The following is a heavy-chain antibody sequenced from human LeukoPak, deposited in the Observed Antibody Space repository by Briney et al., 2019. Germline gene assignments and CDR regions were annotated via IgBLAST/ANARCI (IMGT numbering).Heavy chain of an antibody. CDR1: GYTLTELS. J-gene: IGHJ5*02. CDR2: FDPEDGET. D-gene: IGHD3-10*01. Sequence: RVASVKVSCKVSGYTLTELSMHWVRQAPGKGLEWMGVFDPEDGETIYAQKFQGRVTMTTDTSTSTAYMELRSLRSDDTAVYYCATYYYGSGSYDPWGQGTLVTVSS. CDR3: ATYYYGSGSYDP. V-gene: IGHV1-24*01.